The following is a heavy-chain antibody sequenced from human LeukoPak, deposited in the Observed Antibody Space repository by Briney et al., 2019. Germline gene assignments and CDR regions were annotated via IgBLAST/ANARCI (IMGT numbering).Heavy chain of an antibody. CDR3: SRNSIQLWEIEYYSDY. Sequence: GGSLRLSCAASGFTFSDYYMSWIRQAPGKGLEWVSYISSSGSTIYYADSVKGRFTISRDNAKNSLYLQMNSLRAEDTAVYYCSRNSIQLWEIEYYSDYFGQGNLVTVSS. V-gene: IGHV3-11*01. J-gene: IGHJ4*02. CDR2: ISSSGSTI. CDR1: GFTFSDYY. D-gene: IGHD5-18*01.